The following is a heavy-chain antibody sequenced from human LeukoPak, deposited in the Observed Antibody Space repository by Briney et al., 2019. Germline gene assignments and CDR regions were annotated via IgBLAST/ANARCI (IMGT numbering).Heavy chain of an antibody. V-gene: IGHV3-21*01. D-gene: IGHD6-13*01. CDR2: ISSSSSYI. J-gene: IGHJ4*02. Sequence: GGSLRLSCAASGFTFSSYGMNWVRQAPGKGLEWVSSISSSSSYIYYADSVKGRFTISRDNAKNSLDLQMNSLRAEDTAVYYCAKDSYSKGDFWGQGVLVTVSS. CDR3: AKDSYSKGDF. CDR1: GFTFSSYG.